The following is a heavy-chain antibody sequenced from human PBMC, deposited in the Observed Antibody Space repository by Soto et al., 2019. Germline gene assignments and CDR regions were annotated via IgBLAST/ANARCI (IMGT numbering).Heavy chain of an antibody. D-gene: IGHD6-13*01. J-gene: IGHJ6*02. V-gene: IGHV4-38-2*02. CDR3: ARDWGAAGYYISVYYGMDV. Sequence: WDTLSLTCVVSGYSISSGYYWGWIRQPSGMGVEWIGSIYHSGSTYYNPSLKSLVTISADTSKNQCSLKLSSVTAADTAVYYCARDWGAAGYYISVYYGMDVWGQGTTVTVSS. CDR1: GYSISSGYY. CDR2: IYHSGST.